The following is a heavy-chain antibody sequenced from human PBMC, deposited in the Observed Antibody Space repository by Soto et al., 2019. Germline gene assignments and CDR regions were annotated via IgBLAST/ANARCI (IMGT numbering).Heavy chain of an antibody. J-gene: IGHJ3*02. CDR2: MNPNSGNT. D-gene: IGHD6-19*01. Sequence: QVQLVQSGAEVKKPGASVKVSCKASGYTFTSYDINWVRQATGQGLEWMGWMNPNSGNTGYAQKFQGRVTMTRNTSISTAYMELSSLRSEGTAVYYCARAAYSSGWLDAFDIWGQGTMVTVSS. V-gene: IGHV1-8*01. CDR1: GYTFTSYD. CDR3: ARAAYSSGWLDAFDI.